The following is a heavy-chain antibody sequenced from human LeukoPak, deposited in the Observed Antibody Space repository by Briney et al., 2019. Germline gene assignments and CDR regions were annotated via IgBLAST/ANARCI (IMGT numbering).Heavy chain of an antibody. CDR2: INQDGSEK. V-gene: IGHV3-7*01. Sequence: PGGSLRLSCAASGFTFSSYWMSWVRQAPGKGLEWVANINQDGSEKYYVDSVKGRFTISRDNAKNSLYLQMNSLRAEDTAVYYCARHTGYCSGGSCYGDFWGQGTLVTVSS. CDR1: GFTFSSYW. CDR3: ARHTGYCSGGSCYGDF. J-gene: IGHJ4*02. D-gene: IGHD2-15*01.